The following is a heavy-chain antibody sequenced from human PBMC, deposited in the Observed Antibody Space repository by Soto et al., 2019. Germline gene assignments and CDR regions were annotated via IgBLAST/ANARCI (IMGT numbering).Heavy chain of an antibody. J-gene: IGHJ4*02. CDR3: ARRGSGSYYDY. Sequence: EVPLLESGGGLVQPGGSLRLSCAASGFTFSSYAMRWVRQAPVKGLEWVSAISGSGDSTYYADSVKGRFTISRDNSKNTLYLQMNSLRVEDTAVYYCARRGSGSYYDYWGQGTLVTVSS. V-gene: IGHV3-23*01. CDR2: ISGSGDST. CDR1: GFTFSSYA. D-gene: IGHD1-26*01.